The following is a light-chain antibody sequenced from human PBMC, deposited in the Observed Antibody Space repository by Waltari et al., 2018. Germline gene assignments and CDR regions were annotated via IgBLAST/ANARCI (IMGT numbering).Light chain of an antibody. J-gene: IGKJ3*01. V-gene: IGKV3-15*01. CDR1: QSISSN. CDR3: QQYNNWPPDT. CDR2: DAS. Sequence: ETVLTQSPATLSVSPGERATLSCRASQSISSNLAWYQQKPGQAPRLLIYDASTRATGIPARFRGSGSGTEFTLTISSLQSEDFAFYYCQQYNNWPPDTFGPGTKVDIK.